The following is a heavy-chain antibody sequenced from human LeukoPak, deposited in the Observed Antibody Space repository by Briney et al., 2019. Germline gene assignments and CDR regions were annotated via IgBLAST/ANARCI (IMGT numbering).Heavy chain of an antibody. D-gene: IGHD6-19*01. CDR2: ISAYNGNT. J-gene: IGHJ4*02. CDR3: ASEGGWYYYKY. Sequence: GAAVKVSCKASGYTFTSYGIIWVRQAPGQGLEWMGWISAYNGNTHYAQKLQGRVSMTTDTSTSTAYMELRRLRSDDTAVYYCASEGGWYYYKYWGQGTLVTVFS. V-gene: IGHV1-18*01. CDR1: GYTFTSYG.